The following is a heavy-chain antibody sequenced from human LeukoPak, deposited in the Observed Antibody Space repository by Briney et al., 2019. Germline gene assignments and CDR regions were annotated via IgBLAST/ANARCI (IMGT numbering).Heavy chain of an antibody. V-gene: IGHV3-23*01. Sequence: GGSLRLSCAASGFTFSSYAMSWVRQAPGKGLEWVSAISGSGGSTYYADSVKGRFTISRDNAKNSLYLQMNSLRAEDTAVYYCARTPVGVSAGDYYFDYWGQGTLVTVSS. J-gene: IGHJ4*02. CDR2: ISGSGGST. D-gene: IGHD2-2*01. CDR1: GFTFSSYA. CDR3: ARTPVGVSAGDYYFDY.